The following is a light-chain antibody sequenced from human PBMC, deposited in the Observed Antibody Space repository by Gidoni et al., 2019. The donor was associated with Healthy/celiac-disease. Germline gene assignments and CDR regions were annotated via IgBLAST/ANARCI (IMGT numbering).Light chain of an antibody. V-gene: IGLV8-61*01. CDR2: STN. J-gene: IGLJ3*02. CDR1: SGSVSSSYY. Sequence: QTVVTQEPSFSVSPGGTVTLTCGLSSGSVSSSYYPSWYQQTPGQAPRTLIYSTNTRSSGVPDRFFGSILGNKAALTITGAQADDECDYYCVLHMGSGIWVFGGGTKLTVL. CDR3: VLHMGSGIWV.